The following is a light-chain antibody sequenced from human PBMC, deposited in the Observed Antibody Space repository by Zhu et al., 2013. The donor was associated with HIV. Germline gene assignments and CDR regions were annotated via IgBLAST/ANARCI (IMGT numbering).Light chain of an antibody. V-gene: IGKV3-20*01. J-gene: IGKJ2*01. Sequence: EIVLTQSPDTLSLSPGERAALSCRASQSVSSTYLAWYQQKPGQAPRLLIYGASSRATDIPDRFSGSGSGTDFTLTISRLDPEDFAVYYCQQYGRTPYTFGQGTKLEI. CDR3: QQYGRTPYT. CDR1: QSVSSTY. CDR2: GAS.